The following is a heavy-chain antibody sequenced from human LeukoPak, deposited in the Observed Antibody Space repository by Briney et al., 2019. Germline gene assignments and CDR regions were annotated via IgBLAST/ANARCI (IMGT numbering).Heavy chain of an antibody. CDR3: ARGLRSTYSYYFDY. Sequence: SETLSLTCAVYGGSFSGYYWSWIRQPPGKGLEWIGEINPSGSTDYNPSLKSRVTISVDTSKNQFSLKLSSVTAADTAVYYCARGLRSTYSYYFDYWGQGTLVTVSS. D-gene: IGHD6-13*01. V-gene: IGHV4-34*01. CDR1: GGSFSGYY. CDR2: INPSGST. J-gene: IGHJ4*02.